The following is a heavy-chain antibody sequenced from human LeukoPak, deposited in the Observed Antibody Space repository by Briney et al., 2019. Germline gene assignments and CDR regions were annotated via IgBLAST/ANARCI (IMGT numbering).Heavy chain of an antibody. CDR2: IYYSGST. CDR3: ARLGYYYDSSGYLTPYYFDY. V-gene: IGHV4-59*01. CDR1: GGSLSSYY. D-gene: IGHD3-22*01. Sequence: SETLSLTCTVSGGSLSSYYWSWIRQPPGKGLEWIGYIYYSGSTNYNPSLKSRVTISVDTSKNQFSLKLSSVTAADTAVYYCARLGYYYDSSGYLTPYYFDYWGQGTLVTVSS. J-gene: IGHJ4*02.